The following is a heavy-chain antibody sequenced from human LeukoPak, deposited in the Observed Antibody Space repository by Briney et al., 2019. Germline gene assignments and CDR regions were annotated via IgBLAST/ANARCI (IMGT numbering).Heavy chain of an antibody. D-gene: IGHD5-12*01. CDR3: ARAGLPFAFDI. CDR1: GFTFSNFG. J-gene: IGHJ3*02. Sequence: GGSLRLSCAASGFTFSNFGMSWVRQAPGKGLEWVANIKQDGSEKYYVDSVRGRFTISRDNAKNSLYLQMNSLRAEDTAVYYCARAGLPFAFDIWGQGTMVTVSS. V-gene: IGHV3-7*04. CDR2: IKQDGSEK.